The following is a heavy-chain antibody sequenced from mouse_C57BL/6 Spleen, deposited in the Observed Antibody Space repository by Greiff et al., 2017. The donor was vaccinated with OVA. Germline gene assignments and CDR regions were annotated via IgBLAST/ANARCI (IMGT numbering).Heavy chain of an antibody. V-gene: IGHV1-53*01. J-gene: IGHJ4*01. CDR2: INPSNGGT. D-gene: IGHD1-1*01. CDR3: ARSLITTVVPYAMDY. CDR1: GYTFTSYW. Sequence: QVQLKQPGTELVKPGASVKLSCKASGYTFTSYWMHWVKQRPGQGLEWIGNINPSNGGTNYNEKFKSKATLTVDKSSSTAYMQLSSLTSEDSAVYYCARSLITTVVPYAMDYWGQGTSVTVSS.